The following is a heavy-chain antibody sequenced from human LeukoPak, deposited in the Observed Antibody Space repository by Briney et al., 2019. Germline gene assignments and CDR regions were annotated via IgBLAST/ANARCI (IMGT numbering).Heavy chain of an antibody. J-gene: IGHJ4*02. Sequence: SVKVSFMTSGGIFSSYGISWVRQAPGQGLEWMGRIIPILNTVSYAQKFQGRVTITADKSTSTAYMELSSLRSEDSAVYYCARLVVTAIPVLDSWGLGTLVTVSS. V-gene: IGHV1-69*04. CDR2: IIPILNTV. CDR3: ARLVVTAIPVLDS. CDR1: GGIFSSYG. D-gene: IGHD2-21*02.